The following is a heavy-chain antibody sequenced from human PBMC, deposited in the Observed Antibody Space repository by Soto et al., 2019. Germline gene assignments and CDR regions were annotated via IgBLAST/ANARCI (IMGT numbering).Heavy chain of an antibody. V-gene: IGHV3-74*01. CDR1: GFSFSSYW. J-gene: IGHJ2*01. CDR2: IKTDGSII. D-gene: IGHD1-26*01. Sequence: EVQLVESGGGLVQPGGSLRLSCAASGFSFSSYWMHWVSQAPGKGLVWVSRIKTDGSIITYADSVKGRFTISRDNATNTLYLPMHTLRAEDSAVYVRARVGQGAWYFDLWGRGTLVTVSS. CDR3: ARVGQGAWYFDL.